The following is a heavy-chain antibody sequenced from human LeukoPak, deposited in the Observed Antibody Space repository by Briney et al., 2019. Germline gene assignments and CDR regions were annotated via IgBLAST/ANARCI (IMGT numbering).Heavy chain of an antibody. Sequence: SSVKVSCKASGGTFSSYAISWVRQAPGQGLEWMGGIIPIFGTANYAQKFQGRVTITTDESTSTAYMELSRLRSDDTAVYYCARVTPLEGGSYYFDYWGQGTLVTVSS. CDR2: IIPIFGTA. CDR3: ARVTPLEGGSYYFDY. D-gene: IGHD1-26*01. J-gene: IGHJ4*02. V-gene: IGHV1-69*05. CDR1: GGTFSSYA.